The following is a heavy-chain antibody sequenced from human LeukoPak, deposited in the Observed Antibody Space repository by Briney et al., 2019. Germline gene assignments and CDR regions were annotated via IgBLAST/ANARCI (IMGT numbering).Heavy chain of an antibody. Sequence: PGGSLRLSCVVSGFTFSSYGMTWVRRAPGKGLEWVSSISGTGADTFYADSVKGRVTISRDNSKDTLYLQMNSLRAEDTAVYYCAKDRYSSGWFGGNFFDYWGQGTLVTCSS. CDR1: GFTFSSYG. CDR3: AKDRYSSGWFGGNFFDY. J-gene: IGHJ4*02. D-gene: IGHD6-13*01. V-gene: IGHV3-23*01. CDR2: ISGTGADT.